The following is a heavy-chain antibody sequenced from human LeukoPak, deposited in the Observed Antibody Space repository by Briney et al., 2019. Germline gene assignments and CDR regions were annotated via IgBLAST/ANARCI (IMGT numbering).Heavy chain of an antibody. CDR2: FDPEDGET. D-gene: IGHD5-18*01. CDR1: GFTFSSYG. CDR3: ATEKGQLWQNYYFYGLDV. J-gene: IGHJ6*02. V-gene: IGHV1-24*01. Sequence: GGSLRLSCAASGFTFSSYGMHWVRQAPGKGLEWMGGFDPEDGETIYAQKFQGRVTMTEDTSTDTAYMEPSSLRSEDTAVYYCATEKGQLWQNYYFYGLDVWGQGTTVTVSS.